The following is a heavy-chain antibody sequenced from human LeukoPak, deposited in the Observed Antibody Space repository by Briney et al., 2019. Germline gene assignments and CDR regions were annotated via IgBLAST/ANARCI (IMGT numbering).Heavy chain of an antibody. CDR1: GGTFSSYA. V-gene: IGHV1-69*01. CDR3: ARGDIAAAGTHLNDAFDI. D-gene: IGHD6-13*01. Sequence: ASVKVSCKASGGTFSSYAISWVRQAPGQGLEWMGGIIPIFGTANYAQKFQGRVTITADESTSTAYMELSSLRSEDTAVYYCARGDIAAAGTHLNDAFDIWGQGTMVTVSS. J-gene: IGHJ3*02. CDR2: IIPIFGTA.